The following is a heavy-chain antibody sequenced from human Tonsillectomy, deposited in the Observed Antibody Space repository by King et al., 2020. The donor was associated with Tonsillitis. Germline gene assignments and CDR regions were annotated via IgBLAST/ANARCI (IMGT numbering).Heavy chain of an antibody. D-gene: IGHD6-19*01. CDR1: GFTFSTYT. V-gene: IGHV3-23*04. Sequence: VQLVESGGGLIQPGGSLRLSCAASGFTFSTYTMSWVRQAPGKGLEWVSAISGSGVSIYYADSVKGRLTISRVNSENSLYLQMNSLRAEDTAVYYCATDSSGWYGEDFFDYWGQGALVTVSS. CDR2: ISGSGVSI. CDR3: ATDSSGWYGEDFFDY. J-gene: IGHJ4*02.